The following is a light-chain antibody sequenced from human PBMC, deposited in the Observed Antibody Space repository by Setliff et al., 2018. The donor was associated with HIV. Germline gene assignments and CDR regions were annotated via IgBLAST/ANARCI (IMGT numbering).Light chain of an antibody. J-gene: IGLJ1*01. Sequence: SYALTQPPSVSVSPGQTASITCSGAKLGHKYASWYQQKPGQSPVVVMYQDTKRPSGIPERFSGSNSGNTATLTISGTQTMDEADYYCQAWDSTTGVFGTGTKVTVL. CDR2: QDT. CDR1: KLGHKY. CDR3: QAWDSTTGV. V-gene: IGLV3-1*01.